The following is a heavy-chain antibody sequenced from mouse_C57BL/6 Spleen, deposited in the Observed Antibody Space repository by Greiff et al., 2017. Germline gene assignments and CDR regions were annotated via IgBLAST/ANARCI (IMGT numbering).Heavy chain of an antibody. V-gene: IGHV1-59*01. CDR2: IDPSDRYP. J-gene: IGHJ4*01. CDR1: GYTFTSYW. CDR3: ARKEGDELTLDY. Sequence: VKLQQPGAELVGPGSSVKLSCKASGYTFTSYWLHWVKQRLGQGLEWIGVIDPSDRYPNYNQKFKGKATLTVATSSSPAYMQLRSLPSEESAVYYRARKEGDELTLDYWGQGTSVTVSS.